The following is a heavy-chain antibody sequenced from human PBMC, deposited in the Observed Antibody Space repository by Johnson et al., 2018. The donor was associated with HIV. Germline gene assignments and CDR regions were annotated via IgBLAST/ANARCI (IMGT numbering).Heavy chain of an antibody. CDR1: GFTFSSYG. D-gene: IGHD6-19*01. V-gene: IGHV3-33*08. Sequence: QVQLVESGGGVVQPGRSLRLSCAASGFTFSSYGMHWVRQAPGKGLEWVAVMWYDGSNRYYADSVKGRFPSSRDTSKNTLYLQMNSLRAEDTAVYYCVSSAQWSGWPPGAFDIWGQGTMVTVSS. J-gene: IGHJ3*02. CDR3: VSSAQWSGWPPGAFDI. CDR2: MWYDGSNR.